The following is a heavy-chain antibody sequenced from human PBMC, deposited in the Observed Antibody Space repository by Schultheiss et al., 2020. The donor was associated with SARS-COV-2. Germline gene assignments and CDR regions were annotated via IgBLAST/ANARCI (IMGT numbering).Heavy chain of an antibody. CDR2: IYYSGST. Sequence: SETLSLTCTVSGGSISSYYWSWIRQPPGKGLEWIGYIYYSGSTNYNPSLKSRVTISVDTSKNQFSLKLSSVTAADTAVYYCARAGQLGIGYWGQGTLVTVSS. V-gene: IGHV4-59*01. CDR3: ARAGQLGIGY. J-gene: IGHJ4*02. CDR1: GGSISSYY. D-gene: IGHD6-6*01.